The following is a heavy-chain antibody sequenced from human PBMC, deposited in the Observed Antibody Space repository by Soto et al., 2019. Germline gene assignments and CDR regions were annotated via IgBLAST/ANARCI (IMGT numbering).Heavy chain of an antibody. J-gene: IGHJ6*02. Sequence: GASVKVSCKASGGTFSSYAISWVRQAPGQGLEWMGGIIPIFGTANYAQKFQGRVTITADESTSTAYMELSSLRSEDTAVYYCAREDNGSGNFYYYYGMDVWGQGTTVTVT. V-gene: IGHV1-69*13. D-gene: IGHD3-10*01. CDR2: IIPIFGTA. CDR1: GGTFSSYA. CDR3: AREDNGSGNFYYYYGMDV.